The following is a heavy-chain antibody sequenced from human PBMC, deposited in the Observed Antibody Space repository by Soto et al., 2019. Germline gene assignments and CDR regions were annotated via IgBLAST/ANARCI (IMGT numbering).Heavy chain of an antibody. CDR2: ISYDGSNK. V-gene: IGHV3-30-3*01. CDR1: GFTFSSHA. CDR3: VRQSNILRYAPPAYYYYNGMDV. J-gene: IGHJ6*02. Sequence: QVQLVESGGGVVQPGRSLRLSCAASGFTFSSHAMHWVRQAPGKGLEWVAVISYDGSNKYYADSVKGRLTISRDNSKNTLYLQMNSLRADDTAVYYCVRQSNILRYAPPAYYYYNGMDVWGLGTTVTVSS. D-gene: IGHD3-9*01.